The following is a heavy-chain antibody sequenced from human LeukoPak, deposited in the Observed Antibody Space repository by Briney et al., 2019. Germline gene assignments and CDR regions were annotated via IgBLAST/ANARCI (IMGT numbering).Heavy chain of an antibody. CDR1: GFTVSSNY. V-gene: IGHV3-66*01. D-gene: IGHD3-22*01. CDR3: TRDLYESSGYYLDY. CDR2: IYSGGST. J-gene: IGHJ4*02. Sequence: QSGGSLRLSCAASGFTVSSNYMSWVRQAPGKGLEWVSVIYSGGSTYYADSVKGRFTISRDNSKNTLYLQMNSLKTEDTAVYYCTRDLYESSGYYLDYRGQGTLVTVSS.